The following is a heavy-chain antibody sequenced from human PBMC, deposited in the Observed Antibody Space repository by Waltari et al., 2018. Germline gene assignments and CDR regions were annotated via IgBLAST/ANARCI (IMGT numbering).Heavy chain of an antibody. J-gene: IGHJ4*02. CDR2: ISYDGSNK. D-gene: IGHD3-3*01. CDR1: GFTFSSYA. V-gene: IGHV3-30*01. Sequence: QVQLVESGGGVVQPGRSLRLSCAASGFTFSSYAMPWVRQAPGKGLEWVAVISYDGSNKYYADSVKGRFTISRDNSKNTLYLQMNSLRAEDTAVYYCARGTRFLETFDYWGQGTLVTVSS. CDR3: ARGTRFLETFDY.